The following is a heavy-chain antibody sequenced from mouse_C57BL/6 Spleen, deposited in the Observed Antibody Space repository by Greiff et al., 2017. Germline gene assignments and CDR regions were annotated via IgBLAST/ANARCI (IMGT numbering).Heavy chain of an antibody. CDR3: ARYYYGSSFFFDY. Sequence: QVQLQQSGAELVRPVTSVKVSCKASGYAFTNYLIEWVKQRPGQGLEWIGVINPGSGGTNYNEKFKGKATLTADKSSSTAYMQLSSLTSEDSAVYFCARYYYGSSFFFDYWGQGTTLTVSS. D-gene: IGHD1-1*01. V-gene: IGHV1-54*01. CDR1: GYAFTNYL. CDR2: INPGSGGT. J-gene: IGHJ2*01.